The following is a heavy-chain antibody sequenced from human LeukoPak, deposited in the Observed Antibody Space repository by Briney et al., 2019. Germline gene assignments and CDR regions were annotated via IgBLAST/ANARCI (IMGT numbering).Heavy chain of an antibody. CDR1: GYTFSSYG. D-gene: IGHD3-10*01. V-gene: IGHV1-18*04. Sequence: ASVKVSCKASGYTFSSYGISRGRQAPGQGVERRGWISAYNGDTNYAQNLQGRVTMATDTSTSTAYMELRSLRSDDTAVYYCARDVLWFGELLSEVGGYWGQGTLVTVSS. J-gene: IGHJ4*02. CDR3: ARDVLWFGELLSEVGGY. CDR2: ISAYNGDT.